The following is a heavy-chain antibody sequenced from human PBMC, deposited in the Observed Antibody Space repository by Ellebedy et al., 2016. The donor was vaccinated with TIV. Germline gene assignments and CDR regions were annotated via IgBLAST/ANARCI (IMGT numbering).Heavy chain of an antibody. J-gene: IGHJ3*02. V-gene: IGHV4-39*07. CDR2: INHSGST. Sequence: SETLSLTXTVSGGSISSSSYYWGWIRQPPGKGLEWIGEINHSGSTNYNPSLKSRVTISVDTSKNQFSLKLSSVTAADTAVYYCARDTSLRRSRAFDIWGQGTMVTVSS. CDR1: GGSISSSSYY. CDR3: ARDTSLRRSRAFDI. D-gene: IGHD1-26*01.